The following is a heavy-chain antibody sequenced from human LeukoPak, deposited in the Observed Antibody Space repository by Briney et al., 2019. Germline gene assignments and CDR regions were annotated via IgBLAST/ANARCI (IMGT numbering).Heavy chain of an antibody. V-gene: IGHV3-48*01. Sequence: GGSLRLSCAVSGFTFSYFGMNWVRQAPGKGLEWVSYISSNSRTVDYADSVKGRFTISRDNAKNSLYLQMNTLRAEDTAVYYCARGGASRPDYWGRGTLVSVSS. CDR3: ARGGASRPDY. CDR1: GFTFSYFG. CDR2: ISSNSRTV. D-gene: IGHD6-6*01. J-gene: IGHJ4*02.